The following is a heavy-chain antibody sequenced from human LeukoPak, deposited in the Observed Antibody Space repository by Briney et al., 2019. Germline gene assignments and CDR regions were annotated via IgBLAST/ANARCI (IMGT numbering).Heavy chain of an antibody. V-gene: IGHV4-34*01. J-gene: IGHJ5*02. D-gene: IGHD3-22*01. CDR3: ARGRMYYDSSGYYYSEYNWFDP. Sequence: SETLSLTCAVYGGSFSGYYWTWIRQPPGKGLEWIGEINHSGSTNYNPSLKSRVTISVDTSKNQFSLRLSSVTAADTAVYYCARGRMYYDSSGYYYSEYNWFDPWGQGTLVTVSS. CDR2: INHSGST. CDR1: GGSFSGYY.